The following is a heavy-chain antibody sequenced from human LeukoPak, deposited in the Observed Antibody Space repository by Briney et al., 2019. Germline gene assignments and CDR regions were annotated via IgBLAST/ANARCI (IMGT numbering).Heavy chain of an antibody. Sequence: GASVKVSCKVSGYTLTELSMHWVRQAPGKGLEWMGGFDPEDGETIYAQKFQGRVTMTEDTSTDTAYMELSSLRSEDTAVYYCATDSTYYDSSGYQFGFDYWGQGTLVTVSS. CDR3: ATDSTYYDSSGYQFGFDY. CDR2: FDPEDGET. CDR1: GYTLTELS. D-gene: IGHD3-22*01. J-gene: IGHJ4*02. V-gene: IGHV1-24*01.